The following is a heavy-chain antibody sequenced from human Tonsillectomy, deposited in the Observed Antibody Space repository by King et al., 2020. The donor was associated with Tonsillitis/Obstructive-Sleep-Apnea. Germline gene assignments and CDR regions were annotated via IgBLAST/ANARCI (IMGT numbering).Heavy chain of an antibody. CDR3: TTDLSGGSYPPGGFDY. J-gene: IGHJ4*02. V-gene: IGHV3-15*07. Sequence: VQLVESGGGLVKPGGSLRLSCAASGFIFSNAWLNWVRQAPGKGLEWVGRIKSKTDGGTKDYPAPVKGRFTISRDDSKNTLYLQMNSLKTADTAVYYCTTDLSGGSYPPGGFDYWGQGILVTVSS. CDR2: IKSKTDGGTK. D-gene: IGHD1-26*01. CDR1: GFIFSNAW.